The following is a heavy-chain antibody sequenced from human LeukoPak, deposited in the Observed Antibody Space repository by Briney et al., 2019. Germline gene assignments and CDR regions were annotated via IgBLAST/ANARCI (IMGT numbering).Heavy chain of an antibody. D-gene: IGHD3-9*01. J-gene: IGHJ6*02. CDR3: ARDRMELRYFDWLPNPYYYYYGMDV. Sequence: GGSLRLSCAASGFTVSSNYMSWVRQAPGKGLKWVSVIYSGGSTYYADSVKGRFTISRDNSKNTLYLQMNSLRAEDTAVYYCARDRMELRYFDWLPNPYYYYYGMDVWGQGTTVTVSS. CDR2: IYSGGST. V-gene: IGHV3-66*01. CDR1: GFTVSSNY.